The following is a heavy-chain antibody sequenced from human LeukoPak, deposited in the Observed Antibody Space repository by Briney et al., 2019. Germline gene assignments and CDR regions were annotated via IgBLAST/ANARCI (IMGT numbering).Heavy chain of an antibody. Sequence: GGSLRLSCAASGFTFSDFAMHWVRQAPGKGLEWVAVISYDGSNKYYADSVKGRFIISRDNSKNTLYLQMNSLRAEDTAVYYCAKSYSSSPRDAFDIWGQGTMVTVSS. J-gene: IGHJ3*02. CDR2: ISYDGSNK. CDR1: GFTFSDFA. D-gene: IGHD6-6*01. CDR3: AKSYSSSPRDAFDI. V-gene: IGHV3-30*04.